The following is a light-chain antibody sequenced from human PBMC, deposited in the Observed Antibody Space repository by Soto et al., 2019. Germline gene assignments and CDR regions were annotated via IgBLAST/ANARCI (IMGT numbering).Light chain of an antibody. V-gene: IGKV3-15*01. CDR2: GAS. CDR3: QQYGSSPST. CDR1: QSISTN. J-gene: IGKJ5*01. Sequence: SPATLAVSPCERSTRFCRAGQSISTNLAWYQQKPGQAPRLLFYGASTGATGIPARFSGSGSGTEFTLTINSLQAEDCAVYYCQQYGSSPSTFGQGTRLEIK.